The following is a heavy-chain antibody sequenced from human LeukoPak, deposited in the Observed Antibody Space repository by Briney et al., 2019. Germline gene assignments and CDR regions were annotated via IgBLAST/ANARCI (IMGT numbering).Heavy chain of an antibody. CDR1: GGTFSSYA. V-gene: IGHV1-69*04. CDR3: AKRSGPNFGYFDS. Sequence: SVKVSCKASGGTFSSYAISWVRQAPGQGLEWMGRIIPILGIANYAQKFQGRVTITADKSTSTAYMELSSLRSEDTAVYYCAKRSGPNFGYFDSWGQGTLVTVSS. CDR2: IIPILGIA. D-gene: IGHD3-3*01. J-gene: IGHJ4*02.